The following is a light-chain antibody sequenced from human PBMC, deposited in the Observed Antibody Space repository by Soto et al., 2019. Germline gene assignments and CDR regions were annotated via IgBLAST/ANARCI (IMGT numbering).Light chain of an antibody. Sequence: DIQMTQSPSSLSASVGDRVTITCRASQGISSYLAWYQQKPGKVPKVLIYAASTLHSGVTSRFSGSGSGTEFTLTISNVQPEDVATYYCQNYYGAPETFGQGTNVEIK. J-gene: IGKJ1*01. V-gene: IGKV1-27*01. CDR2: AAS. CDR1: QGISSY. CDR3: QNYYGAPET.